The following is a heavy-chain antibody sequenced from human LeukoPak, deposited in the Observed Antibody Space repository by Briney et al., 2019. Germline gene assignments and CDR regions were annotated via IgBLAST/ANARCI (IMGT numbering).Heavy chain of an antibody. CDR3: FRKQWLVNDAFDI. Sequence: GGSLRLSCAASGFTFSSYAMSWVRQAPGKGLEWVSAISGSGGSTYYADSVKGRFTISRDNAKNSLYLQMNSLRAEDTAVYYCFRKQWLVNDAFDIWGQGTMVTVSS. J-gene: IGHJ3*02. V-gene: IGHV3-23*01. D-gene: IGHD6-19*01. CDR2: ISGSGGST. CDR1: GFTFSSYA.